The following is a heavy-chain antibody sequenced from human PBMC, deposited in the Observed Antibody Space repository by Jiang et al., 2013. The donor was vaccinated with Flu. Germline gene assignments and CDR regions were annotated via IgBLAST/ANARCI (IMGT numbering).Heavy chain of an antibody. CDR1: NVLIDSYY. CDR2: VYHTGHT. J-gene: IGHJ3*01. D-gene: IGHD2-2*03. V-gene: IGHV4-59*01. Sequence: LLKPSETLSLTCSVSNVLIDSYYWSWVRLAPGRGLEWIGYVYHTGHTKSNPSLESRVTLSVDTSKNQFSLTLSSVTAADTAIYYCAREMDRIEAFDVWGQGTMVTVS. CDR3: AREMDRIEAFDV.